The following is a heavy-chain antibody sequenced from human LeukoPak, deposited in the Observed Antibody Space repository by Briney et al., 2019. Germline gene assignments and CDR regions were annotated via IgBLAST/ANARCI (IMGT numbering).Heavy chain of an antibody. V-gene: IGHV1-2*02. CDR1: GYTFTGYY. Sequence: ASVKVSCKASGYTFTGYYMHWVRQAPGQGLEWMGWINPNSGGTNYAQKLQGSVTMTRDTSISTAYMELSRRSSDDTAVYYCAGYSYGDHYAFDIWGQGTMVTVSS. D-gene: IGHD5-18*01. CDR2: INPNSGGT. CDR3: AGYSYGDHYAFDI. J-gene: IGHJ3*02.